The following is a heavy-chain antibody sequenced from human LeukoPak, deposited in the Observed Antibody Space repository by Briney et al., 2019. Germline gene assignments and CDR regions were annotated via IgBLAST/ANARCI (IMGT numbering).Heavy chain of an antibody. V-gene: IGHV1-2*02. CDR1: GYTFTGYY. CDR3: ARRRGYSYGQHYYYYYGMDV. CDR2: INPNSGGT. J-gene: IGHJ6*02. D-gene: IGHD5-18*01. Sequence: ASVKVSCKASGYTFTGYYMHWVRQAPGQGLEWMGWINPNSGGTNYAQKFQGRVTMTRDTSISTAYMELSRLRSDDTAVYYCARRRGYSYGQHYYYYYGMDVWGQGTTVTASS.